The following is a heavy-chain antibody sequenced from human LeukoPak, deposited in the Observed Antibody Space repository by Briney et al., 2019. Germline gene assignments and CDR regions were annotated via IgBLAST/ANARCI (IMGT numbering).Heavy chain of an antibody. V-gene: IGHV4-39*01. CDR2: IYYSGST. CDR1: GGSISSSSYY. J-gene: IGHJ4*02. D-gene: IGHD1-20*01. CDR3: ARHREGITGAGGFDY. Sequence: PSETLSLTCTVSGGSISSSSYYWGWIRQPPGKGLEWIGSIYYSGSTYYNPSLKSRVTISVDTSKNQFSLKLSSVTAADTAVYYCARHREGITGAGGFDYWGQGTLVTVSS.